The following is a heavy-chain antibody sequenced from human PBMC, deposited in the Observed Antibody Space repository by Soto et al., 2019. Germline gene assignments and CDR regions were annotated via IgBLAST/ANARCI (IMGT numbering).Heavy chain of an antibody. CDR1: GFTFSSYA. CDR3: AKDRGAAGIAAAAHYYYYGMDV. D-gene: IGHD6-13*01. J-gene: IGHJ6*02. Sequence: GGSLRLSCAASGFTFSSYAMSWVRQAPGKGLEWVSAISGSGGSTYYADSVKGRFTISRDNSKNTLYLQMNSLRAEDTAVYYCAKDRGAAGIAAAAHYYYYGMDVWGQGTTVTVSS. V-gene: IGHV3-23*01. CDR2: ISGSGGST.